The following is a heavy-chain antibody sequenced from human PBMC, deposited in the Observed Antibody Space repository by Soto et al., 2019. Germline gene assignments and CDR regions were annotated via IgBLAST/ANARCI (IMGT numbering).Heavy chain of an antibody. CDR1: GFTFSSYA. Sequence: EVQLLESGGGLVQPGGSLRLSCAASGFTFSSYAMSWVRQAPGKGLEWVSAISGSGGSTYYADSVKGRFTISRDNSKNTQYLQMNSLRAEDTAVYYCAKVGYSSSSFGMDVWGQGTTVTVSS. CDR2: ISGSGGST. CDR3: AKVGYSSSSFGMDV. V-gene: IGHV3-23*01. J-gene: IGHJ6*02. D-gene: IGHD6-13*01.